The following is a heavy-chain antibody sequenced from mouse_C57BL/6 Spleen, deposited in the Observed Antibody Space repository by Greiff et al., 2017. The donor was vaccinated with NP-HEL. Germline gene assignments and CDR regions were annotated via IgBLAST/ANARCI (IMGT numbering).Heavy chain of an antibody. Sequence: EVKLVESEGGLVQPGSSMKLSCTASGFTFSDYYMAWVRQVPEKGLEWVANINHDGGSTYYLDYLKSRFIISTDNATNILYLQMISLKSEDTATYYCAGAEDYGKRDWYFDVWGTGTTVTVSS. CDR2: INHDGGST. J-gene: IGHJ1*03. CDR1: GFTFSDYY. CDR3: AGAEDYGKRDWYFDV. V-gene: IGHV5-16*01. D-gene: IGHD2-1*01.